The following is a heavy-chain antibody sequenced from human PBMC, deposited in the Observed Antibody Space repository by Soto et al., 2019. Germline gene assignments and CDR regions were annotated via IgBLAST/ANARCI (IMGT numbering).Heavy chain of an antibody. D-gene: IGHD3-10*01. CDR1: GGSFTNYY. J-gene: IGHJ5*02. CDR3: GSSPFFRT. Sequence: SETLSLTCAVYGGSFTNYYWSWIRQSPGKGLEWIGEINHTGNTNYNPSLKSRVTISVDTSKNQFSLKVISVTAADTAVYYCGSSPFFRTWGQGTLVTVS. V-gene: IGHV4-34*01. CDR2: INHTGNT.